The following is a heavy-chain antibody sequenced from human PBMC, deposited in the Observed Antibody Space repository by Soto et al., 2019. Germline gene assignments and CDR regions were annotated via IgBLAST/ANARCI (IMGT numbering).Heavy chain of an antibody. J-gene: IGHJ4*02. CDR3: ARRSGAGGHFYY. Sequence: SWAAGRFSLSSYAMGWVRQGPGKGLERVAVVSIGGSTHYADSVRGRFTISRDNSKNTLSLQMNSLTAQDTAVYFCARRSGAGGHFYYWGQRALVISPQ. CDR2: VSIGGST. CDR1: RFSLSSYA. V-gene: IGHV3-23*01. D-gene: IGHD2-15*01.